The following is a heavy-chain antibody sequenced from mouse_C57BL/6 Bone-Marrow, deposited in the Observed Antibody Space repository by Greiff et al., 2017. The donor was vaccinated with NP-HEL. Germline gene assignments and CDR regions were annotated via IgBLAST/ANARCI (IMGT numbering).Heavy chain of an antibody. CDR3: ARFSITTAGMDY. V-gene: IGHV7-3*01. Sequence: EVNLVESGGGLVQPGGSLSPSCAASGFTFTDYYMSWVRQPPGKALEWLGFIRNKANGYTTEYSASVKGRFTISRDNSQSILYLQMNALRAEDSATYYCARFSITTAGMDYWGQGTSVTVSS. D-gene: IGHD1-1*01. J-gene: IGHJ4*01. CDR1: GFTFTDYY. CDR2: IRNKANGYTT.